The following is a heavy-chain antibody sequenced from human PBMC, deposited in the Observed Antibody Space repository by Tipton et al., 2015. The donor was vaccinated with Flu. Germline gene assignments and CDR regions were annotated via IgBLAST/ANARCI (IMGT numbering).Heavy chain of an antibody. CDR2: IYYSGST. D-gene: IGHD4-17*01. CDR3: ARESPVTTPDAFDI. CDR1: GGSISSYY. Sequence: LRLSCTVSGGSISSYYWSWIRQPPGKGLEWIGYIYYSGSTNYNPSLKSRVTISVDTSKNQFSLKLSSVTAADTAVYYCARESPVTTPDAFDIWGQGTMVPVSP. V-gene: IGHV4-59*01. J-gene: IGHJ3*02.